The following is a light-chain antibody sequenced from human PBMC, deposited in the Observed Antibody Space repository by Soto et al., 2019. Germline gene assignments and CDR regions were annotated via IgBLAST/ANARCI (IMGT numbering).Light chain of an antibody. CDR2: EVS. J-gene: IGLJ1*01. V-gene: IGLV2-14*01. CDR3: SSYTSSSLLV. Sequence: QSALTQPASVSGSPGQSITISCTGTSSDVGGYNYVSWYQQHPGKAPKLMIYEVSNRPSGVSNRFSGSKSGNTASLTISGLQAEDDADYYCSSYTSSSLLVFGTGTKLTVL. CDR1: SSDVGGYNY.